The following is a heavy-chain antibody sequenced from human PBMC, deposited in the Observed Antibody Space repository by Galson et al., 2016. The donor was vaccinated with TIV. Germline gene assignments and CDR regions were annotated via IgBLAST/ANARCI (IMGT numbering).Heavy chain of an antibody. V-gene: IGHV4-34*01. CDR3: SSPFPGGDDFWSAYYDAFDI. CDR1: GGSFNRYY. J-gene: IGHJ3*02. D-gene: IGHD3-3*01. Sequence: TLSLTCEVYGGSFNRYYWTWIRQPPGKGLEWIGQINHSGSTKYNPSLKSRGTISVDTSKNQFSLKLTSVTAADTAVYYCSSPFPGGDDFWSAYYDAFDIWGQGTMVTVSS. CDR2: INHSGST.